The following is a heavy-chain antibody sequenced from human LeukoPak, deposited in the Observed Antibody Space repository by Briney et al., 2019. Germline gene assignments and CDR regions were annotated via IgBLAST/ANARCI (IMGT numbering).Heavy chain of an antibody. J-gene: IGHJ4*02. CDR3: ARHGDSSSWYLTPFDY. CDR2: IYYSGST. V-gene: IGHV4-39*01. D-gene: IGHD6-13*01. CDR1: GGSISSSSYY. Sequence: SETLSLTCTVSGGSISSSSYYWGWIRQPPGKGLEWIGSIYYSGSTYYNPSLKSRVTISVDTSKNQFSLKLSSVTAADTAVYYCARHGDSSSWYLTPFDYWGREPWSPSPQ.